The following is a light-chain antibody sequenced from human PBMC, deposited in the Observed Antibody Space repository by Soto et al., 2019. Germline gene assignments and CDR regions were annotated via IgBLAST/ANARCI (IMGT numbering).Light chain of an antibody. V-gene: IGKV4-1*01. CDR1: QSVLYSSNNKNY. CDR2: WAS. Sequence: DIVMTQSPDSLAVSLGERATINCKSSQSVLYSSNNKNYLAWYQQKPGQPPKALIYWASTRESGVPDRFSGSGSGTDFTLTISKLEPEDFALFYCQQYGNSPLTFGGGTKVDIK. CDR3: QQYGNSPLT. J-gene: IGKJ4*01.